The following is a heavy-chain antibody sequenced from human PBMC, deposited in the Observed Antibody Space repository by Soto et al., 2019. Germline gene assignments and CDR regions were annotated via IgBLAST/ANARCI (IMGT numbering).Heavy chain of an antibody. CDR1: GFTFTSHA. CDR2: ISGTGAST. Sequence: PGGSLRLSCAASGFTFTSHAMTWVRQPPGKGLEWVSAISGTGASTYYADSVKGRFTISRDNSKNTLFLQMSNLRAEDTALYYCAKNGVVVVTAVLDYWGQGALVTVSS. V-gene: IGHV3-23*01. D-gene: IGHD2-21*02. CDR3: AKNGVVVVTAVLDY. J-gene: IGHJ4*02.